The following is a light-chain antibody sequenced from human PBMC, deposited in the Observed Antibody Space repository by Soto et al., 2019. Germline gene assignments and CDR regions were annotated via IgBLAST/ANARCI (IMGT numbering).Light chain of an antibody. CDR2: SAS. CDR3: QRAKTAPLT. J-gene: IGKJ4*01. V-gene: IGKV1-27*01. CDR1: QGIRNY. Sequence: DIQMTQSPSSLAASVGDRVTITCRASQGIRNYLVWYQQKPGKPPKPLIFSASTLQSGVPSRFSGSGSGTHFTLSSSSLHPEYVATYYCQRAKTAPLTFAGGTRVEL.